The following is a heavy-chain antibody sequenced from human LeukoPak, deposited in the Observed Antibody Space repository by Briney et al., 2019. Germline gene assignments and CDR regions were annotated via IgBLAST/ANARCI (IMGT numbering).Heavy chain of an antibody. CDR3: AKDSTDYGDYIFIY. J-gene: IGHJ4*02. CDR1: GFTFSSYG. Sequence: GGSLRLSCAASGFTFSSYGMHWVRQAPGKGLEWVAFIRYDGSNKYYADSVKGRFTISRDNSKSTLYLQMNSLRAEDTAVYYCAKDSTDYGDYIFIYWGQGTLVTVSS. CDR2: IRYDGSNK. D-gene: IGHD4-17*01. V-gene: IGHV3-30*02.